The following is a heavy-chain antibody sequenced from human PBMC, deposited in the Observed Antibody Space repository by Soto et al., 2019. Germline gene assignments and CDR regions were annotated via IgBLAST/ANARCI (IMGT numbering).Heavy chain of an antibody. CDR1: GFTFSSYA. J-gene: IGHJ4*02. Sequence: PGGSLRLSCAASGFTFSSYAMSWVRQAPGKGLEWVSAISGSGGSTYYADSVKGRFTISRDNSKNTLYLQMNSLRAEDTAVYYCAKVLSVSDYYDSSGYFDYWGQGTLVTVSS. CDR2: ISGSGGST. D-gene: IGHD3-22*01. V-gene: IGHV3-23*01. CDR3: AKVLSVSDYYDSSGYFDY.